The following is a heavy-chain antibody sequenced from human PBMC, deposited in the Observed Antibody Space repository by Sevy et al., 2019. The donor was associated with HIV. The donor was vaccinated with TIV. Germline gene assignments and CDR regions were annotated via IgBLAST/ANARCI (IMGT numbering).Heavy chain of an antibody. CDR3: ARGLAALPGYYYGMDV. D-gene: IGHD6-6*01. Sequence: GGSLRLSCAVSGFTIGSYGMHWVRQAPGKGLEWVAVILYDSSNKYYGDSVKGRFTISRDNSKNTLYLQMNSLRTDDTAVYYCARGLAALPGYYYGMDVWGQGTTVTVSS. J-gene: IGHJ6*02. CDR2: ILYDSSNK. V-gene: IGHV3-30*03. CDR1: GFTIGSYG.